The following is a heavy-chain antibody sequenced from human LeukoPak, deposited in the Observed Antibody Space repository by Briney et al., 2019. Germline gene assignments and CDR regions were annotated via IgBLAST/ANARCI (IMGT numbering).Heavy chain of an antibody. CDR2: ISSSGSTI. CDR1: GFTFSNYE. CDR3: ARSTAVAGEYYFDY. Sequence: GGSLRLSCAASGFTFSNYEMNWVRQAPGKGLEWVSYISSSGSTIYYADSVKGRFTISRDNAKNSLYLQMNSLRAEDTAVYYCARSTAVAGEYYFDYWGQGTLVTVSS. J-gene: IGHJ4*02. D-gene: IGHD6-19*01. V-gene: IGHV3-48*03.